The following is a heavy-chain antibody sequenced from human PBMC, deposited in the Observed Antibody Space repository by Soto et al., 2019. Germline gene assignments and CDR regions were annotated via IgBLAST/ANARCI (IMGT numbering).Heavy chain of an antibody. V-gene: IGHV4-4*02. Sequence: PSETLSLTCSVSGGSISSSSWWSWVRQPPGKGLEWIGEIYHSGSTNYNPSLKSRVTISVDKSKNQFSLKLSSVTAADTAVYYCARDKAEGDYYYYYGMDVWGQGTTVTVSS. J-gene: IGHJ6*02. CDR3: ARDKAEGDYYYYYGMDV. CDR2: IYHSGST. D-gene: IGHD2-21*02. CDR1: GGSISSSSW.